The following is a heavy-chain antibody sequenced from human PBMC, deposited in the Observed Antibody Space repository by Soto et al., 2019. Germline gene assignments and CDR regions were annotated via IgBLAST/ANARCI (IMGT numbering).Heavy chain of an antibody. CDR2: ISSNGGST. J-gene: IGHJ6*03. V-gene: IGHV3-64*01. D-gene: IGHD6-13*01. Sequence: TGGSLRLSCAASGFTFSSYAMHWVRQAPGKGLEYVSAISSNGGSTYYANSVKGRFTISRDNSKNTLYLQMGSLRAEDMAVYYCARKRSSSWAAGYYMDVWGKGTTVTAP. CDR3: ARKRSSSWAAGYYMDV. CDR1: GFTFSSYA.